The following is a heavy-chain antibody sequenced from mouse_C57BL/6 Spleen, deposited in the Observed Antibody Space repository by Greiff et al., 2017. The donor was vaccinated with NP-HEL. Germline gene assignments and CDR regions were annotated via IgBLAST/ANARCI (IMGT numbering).Heavy chain of an antibody. V-gene: IGHV1-52*01. CDR2: IDPSDSET. CDR3: ARGDYYLDY. J-gene: IGHJ2*01. Sequence: VQLKQSGAELVRPGSSVKLSCKASGYTFTSYWMHWVKQRPIQGLEWIGNIDPSDSETHYTQKFKDKATLTVDKSYSKAYMQLSSLTSEDSAVYYCARGDYYLDYWGQGTTLTVSS. CDR1: GYTFTSYW.